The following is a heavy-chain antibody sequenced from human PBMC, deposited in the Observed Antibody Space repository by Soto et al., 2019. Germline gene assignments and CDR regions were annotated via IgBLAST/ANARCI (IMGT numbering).Heavy chain of an antibody. CDR1: GFTFSSYA. CDR2: ISYDGSNK. Sequence: GGSLRLSCAASGFTFSSYAMHWVRQAPGKGLEWVAVISYDGSNKYYADSVKGRFTISRDNSKNTLYLQMNSLRAEDTAVYYCARDYDVVVVAATAPLGLDYWGQGTLVTVSS. V-gene: IGHV3-30-3*01. D-gene: IGHD2-15*01. J-gene: IGHJ4*02. CDR3: ARDYDVVVVAATAPLGLDY.